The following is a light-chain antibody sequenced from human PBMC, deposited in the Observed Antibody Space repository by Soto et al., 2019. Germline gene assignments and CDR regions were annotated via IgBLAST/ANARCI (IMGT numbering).Light chain of an antibody. Sequence: EIVMTQSPATLSVSPGERATLSCRASQGVTTNLAWYQQKPVQAPRLLIYGASTSATGIPARFSGSGSGTEFTLTISSLQSEDFAVYYCQQYNNWPLTFGGGTKVEIK. CDR3: QQYNNWPLT. CDR2: GAS. CDR1: QGVTTN. V-gene: IGKV3-15*01. J-gene: IGKJ4*01.